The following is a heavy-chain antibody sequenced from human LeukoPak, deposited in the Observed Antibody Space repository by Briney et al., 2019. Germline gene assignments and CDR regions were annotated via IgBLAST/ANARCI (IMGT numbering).Heavy chain of an antibody. V-gene: IGHV3-30-3*01. J-gene: IGHJ2*01. Sequence: GGSLRLSCAASGFTFSSYAMHWVRQAPGKGLEWVAVISYNGSNKYYADSVKGRFTISRDNSKNTLYLQMNSLRAEDTAVYYCARDTSSSWYDWYFDLWGRGTLVTVSS. CDR2: ISYNGSNK. D-gene: IGHD6-13*01. CDR3: ARDTSSSWYDWYFDL. CDR1: GFTFSSYA.